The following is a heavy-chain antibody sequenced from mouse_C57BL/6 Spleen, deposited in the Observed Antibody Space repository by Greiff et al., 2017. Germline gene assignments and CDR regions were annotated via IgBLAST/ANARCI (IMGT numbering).Heavy chain of an antibody. CDR2: IYPRDGST. J-gene: IGHJ2*01. V-gene: IGHV1-85*01. Sequence: QVQLQQSGPELVKPGASVQLSCKASGYTFTSYDINWVKQRPGQGLEWIGWIYPRDGSTKYNEKFKGKATLTVDTSSSTAYMELHSLTSEDSAVYFCARGPYYGSSSYYFDYWGQGTTLTVSS. D-gene: IGHD1-1*01. CDR3: ARGPYYGSSSYYFDY. CDR1: GYTFTSYD.